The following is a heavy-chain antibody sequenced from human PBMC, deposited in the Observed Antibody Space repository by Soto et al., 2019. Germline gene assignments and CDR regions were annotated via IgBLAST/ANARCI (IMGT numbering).Heavy chain of an antibody. D-gene: IGHD5-18*01. CDR1: GGSGGSGSYY. V-gene: IGHV4-61*01. J-gene: IGHJ6*02. CDR3: VRAQRGGYDSSYGMDV. CDR2: IYYTGTT. Sequence: SETLSLTSTVSGGSGGSGSYYWSWIRQPPGKGLEWIGYIYYTGTTNYTPSLKSRVTISVDTSKNQFSLKLSSVTAADTAMYFCVRAQRGGYDSSYGMDVWGQGTTVTVSS.